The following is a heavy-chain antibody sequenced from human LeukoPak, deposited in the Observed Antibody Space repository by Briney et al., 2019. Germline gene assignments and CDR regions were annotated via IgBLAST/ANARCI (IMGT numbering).Heavy chain of an antibody. D-gene: IGHD6-19*01. V-gene: IGHV1-69*06. CDR2: IIPIFGTA. CDR3: ARGVAVAGPWFDP. J-gene: IGHJ5*02. Sequence: SVKVSCKASGGTFSSYAISWVRQAPGQGLEWMERIIPIFGTANYAQKFQGRVTITADKSTSTAYMELSSLRSEDTAVYYCARGVAVAGPWFDPWGQGTLVTVSS. CDR1: GGTFSSYA.